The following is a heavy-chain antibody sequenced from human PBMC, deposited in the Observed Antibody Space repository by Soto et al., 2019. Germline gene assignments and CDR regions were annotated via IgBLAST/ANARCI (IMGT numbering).Heavy chain of an antibody. J-gene: IGHJ4*02. Sequence: SGGSLRLSCAASGFTFSSYAMSWVRQAPGKGLEWVSAISGSGGSTYYADSVKGRFTISRDNSKNTLYLQMNSLRAEDTAVYYCAKDTYHYYDSSGYYPGYFDYWGQGTLVTVSS. CDR2: ISGSGGST. V-gene: IGHV3-23*01. CDR1: GFTFSSYA. CDR3: AKDTYHYYDSSGYYPGYFDY. D-gene: IGHD3-22*01.